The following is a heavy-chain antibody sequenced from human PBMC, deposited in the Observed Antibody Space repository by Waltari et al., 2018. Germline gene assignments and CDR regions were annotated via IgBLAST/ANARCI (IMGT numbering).Heavy chain of an antibody. V-gene: IGHV1-69*01. D-gene: IGHD2-21*02. CDR1: GGTFSSYA. CDR3: ASNCGGDCYRSGSYYFDY. Sequence: QVQLVQSGAEVKKPGSSVKVSCKASGGTFSSYAISWVRQAPGQGLEWMGGIIPIFGTANYAQKFQGRVTITADESTSTAYMELSSLRSEDTAVYYWASNCGGDCYRSGSYYFDYWGQGTLVTVSS. CDR2: IIPIFGTA. J-gene: IGHJ4*02.